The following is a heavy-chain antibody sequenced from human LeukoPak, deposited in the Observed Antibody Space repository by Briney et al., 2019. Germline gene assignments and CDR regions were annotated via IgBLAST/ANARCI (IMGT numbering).Heavy chain of an antibody. CDR3: ARDCSSTRCYKVFDY. Sequence: SVKLSCKASGGTFSSYAVSWGRQSPGHGLEWRGGIIPIFGTANDAQKFQGRVTITTDESTSAAYMELSRLRSDDTAVYYCARDCSSTRCYKVFDYWGQGTLVTVSS. CDR2: IIPIFGTA. CDR1: GGTFSSYA. V-gene: IGHV1-69*05. J-gene: IGHJ4*02. D-gene: IGHD2-2*02.